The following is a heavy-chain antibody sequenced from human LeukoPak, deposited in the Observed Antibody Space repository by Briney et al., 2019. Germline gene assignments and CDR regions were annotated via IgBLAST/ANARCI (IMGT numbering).Heavy chain of an antibody. D-gene: IGHD5-12*01. J-gene: IGHJ6*02. CDR3: ARDPRGYSGYDWVYYGMDV. CDR1: GGSVSSGSYY. Sequence: SETLSLTCTVSGGSVSSGSYYWSWIRQPPGKGLEWIGYVYYSGSTNYNPSLKSRVTISVDTSKNQFSLKLSSVTAADTAVYYCARDPRGYSGYDWVYYGMDVWGQGTTVTVSS. V-gene: IGHV4-61*01. CDR2: VYYSGST.